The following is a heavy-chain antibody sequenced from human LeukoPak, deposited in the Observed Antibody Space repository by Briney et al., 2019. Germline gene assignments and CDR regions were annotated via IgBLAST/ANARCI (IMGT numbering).Heavy chain of an antibody. V-gene: IGHV3-7*01. CDR1: GFTFSSYW. D-gene: IGHD3-10*01. CDR3: ARDAVLWFGESGFDP. CDR2: IKQDGSEK. Sequence: PGGSLRLSCAASGFTFSSYWMSWVRQAPGKGLEWVANIKQDGSEKYYVDSVKGRFTISRDSAKNSLYLQMNSLRAEDTAVYYCARDAVLWFGESGFDPWGQGTLVTVSS. J-gene: IGHJ5*02.